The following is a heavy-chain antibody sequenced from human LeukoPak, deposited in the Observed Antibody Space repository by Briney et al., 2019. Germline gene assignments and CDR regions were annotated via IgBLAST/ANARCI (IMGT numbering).Heavy chain of an antibody. V-gene: IGHV4-34*01. J-gene: IGHJ4*02. CDR1: GGSFSGYY. Sequence: SETLSLTCAVYGGSFSGYYWSWIRQPPGKGLEWIGEINHSGSTNYNPSLKSRVTISVDTSKNPFSLKLSSVTAADTAVYYCARKGYSGSYGTNYWGQGTLVTVSS. CDR2: INHSGST. CDR3: ARKGYSGSYGTNY. D-gene: IGHD1-26*01.